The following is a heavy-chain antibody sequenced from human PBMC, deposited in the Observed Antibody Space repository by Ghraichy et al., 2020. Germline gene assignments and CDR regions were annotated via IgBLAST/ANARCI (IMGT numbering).Heavy chain of an antibody. CDR1: GGSFSNYY. D-gene: IGHD3-16*02. CDR3: ARGSFGPRYDYVWGSSRYHLGV. CDR2: ISHSGST. Sequence: ESLNISCAVYGGSFSNYYWSWIRQPPGKGLEWLGEISHSGSTNYNPSLKSRVTISVDTSKNQFSLKLSSVTAADTAVYYCARGSFGPRYDYVWGSSRYHLGVWGQGTTVTVSS. J-gene: IGHJ6*02. V-gene: IGHV4-34*01.